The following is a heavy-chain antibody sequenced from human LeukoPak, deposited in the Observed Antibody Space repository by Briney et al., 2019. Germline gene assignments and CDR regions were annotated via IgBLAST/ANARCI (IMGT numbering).Heavy chain of an antibody. D-gene: IGHD6-19*01. CDR1: GFTFSNYE. CDR3: ARDRSGWYYFDY. Sequence: GGSLRLSCAASGFTFSNYEMNWVRQAPGKGLEWVSYISSSGSTIYYADSVKGRFTISRDNAKNSLYLQMNSLRAEDTAVYYCARDRSGWYYFDYWGQGTLVTVSS. J-gene: IGHJ4*02. CDR2: ISSSGSTI. V-gene: IGHV3-48*03.